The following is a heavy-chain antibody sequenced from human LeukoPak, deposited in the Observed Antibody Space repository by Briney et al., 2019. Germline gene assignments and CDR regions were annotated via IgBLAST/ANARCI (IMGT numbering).Heavy chain of an antibody. CDR3: ARDRITIFGVVIIDHYGMDV. CDR2: IYTSEST. J-gene: IGHJ6*02. D-gene: IGHD3-3*01. CDR1: GGSISSCSYY. Sequence: SQTLSLTCTVSGGSISSCSYYWSWIRQPAGKGLECIRRIYTSESTNYNPSLKSRVTISVGTSTNQCSLKLSSVTAANTAVYYCARDRITIFGVVIIDHYGMDVWGQGTTVTVSS. V-gene: IGHV4-61*02.